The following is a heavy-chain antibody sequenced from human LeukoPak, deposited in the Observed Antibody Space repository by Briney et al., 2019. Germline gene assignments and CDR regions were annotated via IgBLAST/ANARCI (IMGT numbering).Heavy chain of an antibody. Sequence: ESGPVLVKPTETLTLTCTVSGFSLSNARMGVSWIRQPPGKALEWLAHIFSNDEKSYSTSLKSSLTISKDTSKSQVVLTMTNMDPVDTATYYCARMKYSSSGGCFDPWGQGTLVTVSS. D-gene: IGHD6-13*01. CDR3: ARMKYSSSGGCFDP. CDR2: IFSNDEK. J-gene: IGHJ5*02. CDR1: GFSLSNARMG. V-gene: IGHV2-26*01.